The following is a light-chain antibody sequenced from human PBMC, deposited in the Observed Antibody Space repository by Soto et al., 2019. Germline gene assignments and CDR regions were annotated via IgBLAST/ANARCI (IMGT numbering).Light chain of an antibody. J-gene: IGLJ2*01. CDR1: SSNIGALYD. V-gene: IGLV1-40*01. Sequence: QSVLTQPPSVSGAPGQRVTLSCTGSSSNIGALYDVHWYQQLPGTAPKLLIYANSNRPSGVPDRFSGSKSGTSASLAITGLQAEDEADYYCQSYDSGLSGPLFGGGTKVTVL. CDR2: ANS. CDR3: QSYDSGLSGPL.